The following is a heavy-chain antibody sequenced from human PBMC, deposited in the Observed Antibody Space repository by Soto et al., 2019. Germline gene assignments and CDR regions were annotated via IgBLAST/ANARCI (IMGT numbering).Heavy chain of an antibody. Sequence: GASVKVSCKASGYTFTSYAMHWVLQAPGQRLEWMGWINAGNGNTKYSQKFQGRVTITRDTSASTAYMELSSLRSEDTAVYYCARGPQYYYDSSGYYVDYWGQGTLVTVSS. CDR2: INAGNGNT. CDR1: GYTFTSYA. CDR3: ARGPQYYYDSSGYYVDY. J-gene: IGHJ4*02. V-gene: IGHV1-3*01. D-gene: IGHD3-22*01.